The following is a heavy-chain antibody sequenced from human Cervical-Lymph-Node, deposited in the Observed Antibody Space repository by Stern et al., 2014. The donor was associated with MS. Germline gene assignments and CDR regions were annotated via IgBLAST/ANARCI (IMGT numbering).Heavy chain of an antibody. D-gene: IGHD1-14*01. CDR1: GFSFSSNW. J-gene: IGHJ4*02. V-gene: IGHV3-7*01. CDR2: INPDGSEK. Sequence: EVQLVESGGNFVQPGGSLRLSCAASGFSFSSNWMTCVRQALGKGLEWVASINPDGSEKWYADSVKGRFTISRDNAENSLYLQINSLTVEDTAVYYCTRDARYSRDYWGQGTLVTVSS. CDR3: TRDARYSRDY.